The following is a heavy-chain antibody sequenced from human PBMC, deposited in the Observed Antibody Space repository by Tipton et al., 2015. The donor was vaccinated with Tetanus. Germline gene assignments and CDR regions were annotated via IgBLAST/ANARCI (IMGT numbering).Heavy chain of an antibody. Sequence: QLVQSGAEVKKPGASVKVSCKASGYTFTSYGLNWGRKAAGRGFEWMGWLNPKSGSAAYAPRFQGRVTMTTNTSITTAFMEVASLTYEDTAVYYCASGSSIRHGLDVWGHGTSVTVSS. D-gene: IGHD2-2*01. V-gene: IGHV1-8*02. CDR1: GYTFTSYG. CDR2: LNPKSGSA. CDR3: ASGSSIRHGLDV. J-gene: IGHJ6*02.